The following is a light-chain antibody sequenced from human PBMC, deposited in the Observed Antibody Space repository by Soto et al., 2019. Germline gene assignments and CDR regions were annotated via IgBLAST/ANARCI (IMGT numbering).Light chain of an antibody. J-gene: IGLJ1*01. V-gene: IGLV2-8*01. Sequence: QSVLTQPPSASGSPGQSATISCTGTSSDVGGYNYVSWYQQHPGKAPKLMIYEVSKRPSGVPDRFSGSKSGNTASLTVSGLQAEDEADYYCSSYAGSNNLVFGTGTKDTDL. CDR1: SSDVGGYNY. CDR3: SSYAGSNNLV. CDR2: EVS.